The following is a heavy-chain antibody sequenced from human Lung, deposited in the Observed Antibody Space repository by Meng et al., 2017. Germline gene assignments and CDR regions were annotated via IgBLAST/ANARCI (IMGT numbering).Heavy chain of an antibody. CDR3: ARDEDISAAGKLFGDY. CDR1: GSPFPDYW. D-gene: IGHD6-13*01. CDR2: INPKSGDT. Sequence: QVPLGHSGGEGKKLGPSVKVSCKASGSPFPDYWLHWVRRAPGQGLEWMGRINPKSGDTHYAQRFQSRVTMTGDTSISTAYMELSGLRSDDTAMYYCARDEDISAAGKLFGDYWGQGTLVTVSS. J-gene: IGHJ4*02. V-gene: IGHV1-2*06.